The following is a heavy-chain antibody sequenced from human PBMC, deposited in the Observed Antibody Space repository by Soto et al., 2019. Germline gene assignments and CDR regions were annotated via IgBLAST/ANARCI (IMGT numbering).Heavy chain of an antibody. Sequence: PGGSLRLSCAASGFSFSTSIMSWVRQAPGNGLEWVSDIWPSGDITYYADSVKGRVTISRDNSKNTLYLEMNSLRAEDTALYHCAKALYTRAYGSWGQGTMVTVSS. V-gene: IGHV3-23*01. J-gene: IGHJ5*02. CDR1: GFSFSTSI. CDR3: AKALYTRAYGS. D-gene: IGHD2-2*01. CDR2: IWPSGDIT.